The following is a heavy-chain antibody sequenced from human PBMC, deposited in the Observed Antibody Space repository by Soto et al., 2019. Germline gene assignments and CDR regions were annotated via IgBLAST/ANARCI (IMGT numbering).Heavy chain of an antibody. Sequence: ASVKVSCKASGFTFTSSAVQWVRQARGQRLEWIGWIVVGSGNTNYAQKFQERVTITGDMSTSTAYMELSSLRSEDTAVYYCAAEWYSGSYLQDYWGQGTLVTVSS. D-gene: IGHD1-26*01. V-gene: IGHV1-58*01. CDR1: GFTFTSSA. CDR2: IVVGSGNT. J-gene: IGHJ4*02. CDR3: AAEWYSGSYLQDY.